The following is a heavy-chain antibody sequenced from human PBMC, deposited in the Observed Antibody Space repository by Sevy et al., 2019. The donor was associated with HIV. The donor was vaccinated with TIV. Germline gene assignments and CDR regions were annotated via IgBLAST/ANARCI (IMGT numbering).Heavy chain of an antibody. J-gene: IGHJ4*02. CDR3: ARETVSGYNL. CDR1: GFSVSNNY. V-gene: IGHV3-53*01. D-gene: IGHD5-12*01. CDR2: IYSGGNT. Sequence: GGSLRLSCAASGFSVSNNYLSWVRQAPGKGLEWVSDIYSGGNTYYADSVMGRFTISRDNSKNTVYLQMNGLRAEDTAVYYCARETVSGYNLWGQGTLVTVSS.